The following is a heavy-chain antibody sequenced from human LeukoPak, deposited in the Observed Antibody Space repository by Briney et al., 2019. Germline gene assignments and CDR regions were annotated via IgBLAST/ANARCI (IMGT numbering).Heavy chain of an antibody. J-gene: IGHJ4*02. Sequence: PSQTLSLTCAVSGGSISSGGYSWSWIRQPPGKGLEWIVYIYHSGSTYYNPSLKSRVTISVDRSKNQFSLKLSSVTAADTAVYYCARVNSHGSGSYYNGGYYFDYWGQGTLVTVSS. V-gene: IGHV4-30-2*01. CDR1: GGSISSGGYS. CDR2: IYHSGST. D-gene: IGHD3-10*01. CDR3: ARVNSHGSGSYYNGGYYFDY.